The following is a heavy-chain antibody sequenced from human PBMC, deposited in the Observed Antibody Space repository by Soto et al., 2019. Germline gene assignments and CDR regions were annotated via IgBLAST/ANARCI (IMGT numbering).Heavy chain of an antibody. J-gene: IGHJ4*02. Sequence: WATLCLTCVVSDGSISTYDWWTWVRQPPWKGLEWIGKMFHIVCADYSPSLKSRVTISADSSKNHFSLRLTAVTAADTAVYYCATGNVDSMLEYWGQGTQVTVSS. CDR1: DGSISTYDW. CDR3: ATGNVDSMLEY. V-gene: IGHV4-4*02. CDR2: MFHIVCA. D-gene: IGHD3-3*01.